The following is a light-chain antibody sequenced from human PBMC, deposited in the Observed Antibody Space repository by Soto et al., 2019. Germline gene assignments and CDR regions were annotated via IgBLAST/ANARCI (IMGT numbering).Light chain of an antibody. CDR2: CAS. CDR3: QQYNNWPIT. J-gene: IGKJ5*01. CDR1: QMVSSN. Sequence: DSPTTFSVSIVERATLSYRASQMVSSNLAWYEQNPGQAPRLLIYCASTRATGIPATFSGSGSGTEFTLTISSLQSEDFAVYYCQQYNNWPITFGQGTRLE. V-gene: IGKV3-15*01.